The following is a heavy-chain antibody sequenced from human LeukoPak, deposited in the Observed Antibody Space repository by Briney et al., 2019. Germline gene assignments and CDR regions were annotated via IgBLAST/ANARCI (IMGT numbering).Heavy chain of an antibody. D-gene: IGHD2-8*01. Sequence: SVKVSCKASGGTFSSYAISWVRQAPGQGLEWMGGIMPIFGTANYAPKFQGRVTITADESTSTAYMELSSLRSEDTAVYYCARNIVLSDAFDIWGQGTMVTVSS. CDR1: GGTFSSYA. CDR3: ARNIVLSDAFDI. V-gene: IGHV1-69*13. CDR2: IMPIFGTA. J-gene: IGHJ3*02.